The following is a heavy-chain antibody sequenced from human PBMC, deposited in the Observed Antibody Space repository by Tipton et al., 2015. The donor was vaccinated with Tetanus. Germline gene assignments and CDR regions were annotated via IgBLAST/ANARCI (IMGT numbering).Heavy chain of an antibody. CDR1: GFIFRSYG. V-gene: IGHV3-33*01. CDR2: SWYDGTDK. D-gene: IGHD2-15*01. J-gene: IGHJ4*02. CDR3: AREADCSGGSFFSGDFDN. Sequence: SLRLSCAASGFIFRSYGIHWVRQAPGKGLEWVAVSWYDGTDKYYAHSVKGRFTISRDNSKNTLYLQMNSLRAEDTAVYYCAREADCSGGSFFSGDFDNWGQGAQVTVSS.